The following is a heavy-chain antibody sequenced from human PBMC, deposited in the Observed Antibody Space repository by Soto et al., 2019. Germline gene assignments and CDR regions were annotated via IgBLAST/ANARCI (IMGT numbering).Heavy chain of an antibody. D-gene: IGHD3-10*01. V-gene: IGHV3-23*01. CDR3: AKDFDYYGSGSYYPFDY. CDR1: GFTFSSYA. Sequence: EVQLLESGGGLVQPGGSLRLSCAASGFTFSSYAMSWVRQAPGKGLEWVSAISGSGGSTYYADSVKGRFTISRDNSKNTLYLPMNSLRAEDTAVYYCAKDFDYYGSGSYYPFDYWGQGTLVTVSS. CDR2: ISGSGGST. J-gene: IGHJ4*02.